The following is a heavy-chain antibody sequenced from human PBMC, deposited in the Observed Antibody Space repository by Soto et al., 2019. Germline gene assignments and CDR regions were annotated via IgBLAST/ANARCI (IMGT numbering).Heavy chain of an antibody. Sequence: GGSLRLSCAASGFTFSSYAMHWVRQAPGKGLEWVAVISYDGSNKYYADSVKGRFTISRDNSKNTLYLQMNSLRAEDTAVYYCARARDQHCTIFGVVPCNWFDPWGQGTLVTVSS. CDR3: ARARDQHCTIFGVVPCNWFDP. D-gene: IGHD3-3*01. CDR2: ISYDGSNK. V-gene: IGHV3-30-3*01. CDR1: GFTFSSYA. J-gene: IGHJ5*02.